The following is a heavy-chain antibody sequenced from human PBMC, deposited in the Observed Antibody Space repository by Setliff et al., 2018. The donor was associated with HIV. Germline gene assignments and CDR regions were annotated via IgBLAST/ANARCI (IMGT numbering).Heavy chain of an antibody. V-gene: IGHV3-21*01. D-gene: IGHD3-16*02. CDR3: ARAQDGWGSFRYTNYYFYMDV. CDR2: ISSSGIYI. CDR1: GFTFSDKN. J-gene: IGHJ6*03. Sequence: GGSLRLSCSASGFTFSDKNMNWVRQAPGKGLEWVSSISSSGIYIYYADSVKGRFTISRDNAKNSLYLQMNSLRAEDTAVYYCARAQDGWGSFRYTNYYFYMDVWGKGTTVTVAS.